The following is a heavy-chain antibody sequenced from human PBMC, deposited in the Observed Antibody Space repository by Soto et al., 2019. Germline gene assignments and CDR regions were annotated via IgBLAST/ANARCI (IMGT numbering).Heavy chain of an antibody. CDR2: ISGSGGST. CDR1: GFTFSSYA. J-gene: IGHJ5*02. CDR3: ARGGRSYDFWSDSLGWFDP. V-gene: IGHV3-23*01. D-gene: IGHD3-3*01. Sequence: PGGSLSLSCAASGFTFSSYAMSWVRQAPGKGLEWVSAISGSGGSTYYADSVKGRFTISRDNSKNTLYLQMNSLRAEDTAVYYCARGGRSYDFWSDSLGWFDPWGQRTLVTVSS.